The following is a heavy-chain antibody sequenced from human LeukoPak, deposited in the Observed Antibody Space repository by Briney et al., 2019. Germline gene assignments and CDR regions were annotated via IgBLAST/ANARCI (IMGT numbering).Heavy chain of an antibody. V-gene: IGHV3-53*01. CDR3: ARAGPIDY. CDR2: IYSGGST. J-gene: IGHJ4*02. Sequence: PGGSLRLSCAASGFIVSSKYMSWVRQAPGKGLEWVSVIYSGGSTYYAASVEGRSTISRDNSKNTVYLQMNSLRVEDTAVYYCARAGPIDYWGQGTLVTVSS. CDR1: GFIVSSKY.